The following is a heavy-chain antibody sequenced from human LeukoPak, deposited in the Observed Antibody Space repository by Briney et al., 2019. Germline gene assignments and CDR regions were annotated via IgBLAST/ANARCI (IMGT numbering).Heavy chain of an antibody. CDR3: TRDLVYGSGSSDY. CDR1: GFTFSNYW. J-gene: IGHJ4*02. D-gene: IGHD3-10*01. Sequence: GGSLRLSCAASGFTFSNYWMRWVRQAPGKGVVWVSRIKTDGSGAGYADSVKGRFTISRDNAKNTLYLQMNSLRAEDTAVYYCTRDLVYGSGSSDYWGQGTLVTVSS. V-gene: IGHV3-74*01. CDR2: IKTDGSGA.